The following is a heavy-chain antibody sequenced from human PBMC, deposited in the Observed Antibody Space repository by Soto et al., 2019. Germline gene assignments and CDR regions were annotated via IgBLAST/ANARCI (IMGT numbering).Heavy chain of an antibody. J-gene: IGHJ3*02. Sequence: QVQLQESGPGLVKPSQTLSLTCTVSGGSISSGDYYWSWIRQPPGKGLEWIGYIYYSGSTYYNPSLKSRVTISVDTSKNQFSLKLSSVTAADTAVYYCARGFRGSSGYYYGSRVDAFDIWGQGTMVTVSS. V-gene: IGHV4-30-4*01. CDR3: ARGFRGSSGYYYGSRVDAFDI. CDR2: IYYSGST. D-gene: IGHD3-22*01. CDR1: GGSISSGDYY.